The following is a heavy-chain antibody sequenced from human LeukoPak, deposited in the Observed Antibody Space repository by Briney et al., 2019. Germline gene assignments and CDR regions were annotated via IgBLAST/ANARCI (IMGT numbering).Heavy chain of an antibody. Sequence: SETLSLTCTVSGGSISSYYWSWIRQPPGKGLEWIGEINHSGSTNYNPSLKSRVTISVDTSKNQFSLKLSSVTAADTAVYYCASRDYYGSGSYYRTRRYYYYGMDVWGQGTTVTVSS. CDR2: INHSGST. D-gene: IGHD3-10*01. J-gene: IGHJ6*02. V-gene: IGHV4-34*01. CDR1: GGSISSYY. CDR3: ASRDYYGSGSYYRTRRYYYYGMDV.